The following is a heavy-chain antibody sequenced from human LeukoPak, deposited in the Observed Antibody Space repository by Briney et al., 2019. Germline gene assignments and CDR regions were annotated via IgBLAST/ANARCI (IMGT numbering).Heavy chain of an antibody. CDR3: ARDSSGPWFDP. CDR1: GFTFSSYA. J-gene: IGHJ5*02. CDR2: ITGSGSFV. V-gene: IGHV3-21*01. Sequence: GGSLRLSCAASGFTFSSYAMNWVRQAPGKGLEWVSSITGSGSFVYYADSVKGRFTISRDNAKNSLFLQMNSLRAEDTAVYYCARDSSGPWFDPWGQGTLVTVSS. D-gene: IGHD6-6*01.